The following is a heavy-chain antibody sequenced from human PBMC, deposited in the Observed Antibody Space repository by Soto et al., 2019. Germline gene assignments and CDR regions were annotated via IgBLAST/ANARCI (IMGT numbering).Heavy chain of an antibody. V-gene: IGHV3-30*03. CDR3: ATTLEVVVVVRSVFAY. Sequence: GGSLRLSCAAAGFTISNYGMHRVLQAPGKGLEWVAVISYDGSNKYYADSVKGRFTISRDNSKNTLYLQTNSLRAEDTVVYYCATTLEVVVVVRSVFAYRGKGTLVTVSS. J-gene: IGHJ4*02. CDR1: GFTISNYG. CDR2: ISYDGSNK. D-gene: IGHD2-15*01.